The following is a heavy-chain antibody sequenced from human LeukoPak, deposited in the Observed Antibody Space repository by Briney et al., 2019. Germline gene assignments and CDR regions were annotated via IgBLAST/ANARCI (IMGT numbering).Heavy chain of an antibody. CDR3: ARHYCGSGSFDY. J-gene: IGHJ4*02. CDR1: GGSISSGSYY. D-gene: IGHD3-10*01. CDR2: IYTSGGT. Sequence: PSQTLSLTCTVSGGSISSGSYYWSWIRQPAGKGLEWIGRIYTSGGTNYNPSLKSRVTISVDTSKNQFSLKLSSVTAADTAVYYCARHYCGSGSFDYWGQGTLVTVSS. V-gene: IGHV4-61*02.